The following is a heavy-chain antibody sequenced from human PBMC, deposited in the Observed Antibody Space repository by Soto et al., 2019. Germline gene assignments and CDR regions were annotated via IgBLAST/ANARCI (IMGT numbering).Heavy chain of an antibody. Sequence: GGALGLSCAASGITFTDYGFNWVRQASGKGLEWVSSISSSGPYTSYADSVKGRFTLSRDNSKNTVYLQMNSLRAEDTAIYYCAKNTHSGSGIDYWGQAILVTVSS. J-gene: IGHJ4*02. CDR1: GITFTDYG. CDR2: ISSSGPYT. CDR3: AKNTHSGSGIDY. V-gene: IGHV3-21*01. D-gene: IGHD2-15*01.